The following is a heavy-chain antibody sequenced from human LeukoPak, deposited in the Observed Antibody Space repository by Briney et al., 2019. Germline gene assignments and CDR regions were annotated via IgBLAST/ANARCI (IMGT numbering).Heavy chain of an antibody. CDR1: GFTFEDYA. CDR3: AKGSGRYWTFFDF. J-gene: IGHJ4*02. D-gene: IGHD1-26*01. Sequence: GGSLRLSCSVSGFTFEDYAMHWVRQAPGKGLEWVSGISWNSGSTDYVESVKGRFTISRDNAENSLYLQMNSLRPEDTALYYCAKGSGRYWTFFDFWGQGTLVAVSS. V-gene: IGHV3-9*01. CDR2: ISWNSGST.